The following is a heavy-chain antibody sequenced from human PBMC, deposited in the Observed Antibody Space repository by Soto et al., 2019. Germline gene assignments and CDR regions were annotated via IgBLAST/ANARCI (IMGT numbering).Heavy chain of an antibody. CDR1: GFSFAHYP. Sequence: EVQLLESGGGLVQPGGSLRISCAASGFSFAHYPMSWVRQAPGKGLEWVSGISNTGGSTYYADSVKGRFTISIDSAENTLQLQMSSLRVDDTAVNYCAKGRIVGATSFDYWGQGALGTGSS. V-gene: IGHV3-23*01. D-gene: IGHD1-26*01. J-gene: IGHJ4*02. CDR3: AKGRIVGATSFDY. CDR2: ISNTGGST.